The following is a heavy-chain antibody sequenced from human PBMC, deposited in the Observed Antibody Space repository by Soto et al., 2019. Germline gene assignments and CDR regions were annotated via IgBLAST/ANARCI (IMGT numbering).Heavy chain of an antibody. D-gene: IGHD2-15*01. Sequence: PGGSLRLSCAASGFTFSSYAMHWVRQAPGKGLEWVAVISYDGSNKYYADSVKGRFTISRDNSKNTLYLQMNSLRAEDTAVYYCARGAAYTGTGMDVWGQGTTVTVSS. J-gene: IGHJ6*02. CDR1: GFTFSSYA. V-gene: IGHV3-30-3*01. CDR3: ARGAAYTGTGMDV. CDR2: ISYDGSNK.